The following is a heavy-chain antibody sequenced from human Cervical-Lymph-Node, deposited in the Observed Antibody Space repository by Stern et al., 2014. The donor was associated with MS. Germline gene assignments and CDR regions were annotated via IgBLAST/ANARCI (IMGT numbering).Heavy chain of an antibody. CDR1: GG. CDR3: ARGAGDNWFDP. D-gene: IGHD3-10*01. Sequence: QMQLVQSGADVKKPGSSVRVSCKASGGISWLRQAPGQGLEWMGGIIPFVGTGTVNYAQNFQGRLTIIAATSTNTTYMELCSLRLDDTAVYYCARGAGDNWFDPWGQGTLVSVSS. J-gene: IGHJ5*02. CDR2: IIPFVGTGTV. V-gene: IGHV1-69*06.